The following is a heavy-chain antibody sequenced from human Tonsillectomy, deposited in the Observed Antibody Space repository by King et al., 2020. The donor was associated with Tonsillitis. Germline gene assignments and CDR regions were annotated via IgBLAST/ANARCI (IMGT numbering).Heavy chain of an antibody. Sequence: EVQLVESGGGLVQPGRSLRLSCSASGFTFGGYTMSWFRQAPGKGLEWVGFIRSKAYGGTTEYAASVKGRFTISRDDSKSIAYLLTNSLKTEDTALYYCTRAPESFRLPFRYPDYFDYWGQGTLVTVSS. CDR1: GFTFGGYT. J-gene: IGHJ4*02. V-gene: IGHV3-49*03. CDR2: IRSKAYGGTT. CDR3: TRAPESFRLPFRYPDYFDY. D-gene: IGHD1-26*01.